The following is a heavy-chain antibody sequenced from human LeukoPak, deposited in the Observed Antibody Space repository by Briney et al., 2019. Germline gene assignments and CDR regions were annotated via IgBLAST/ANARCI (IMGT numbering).Heavy chain of an antibody. CDR2: INHSGST. CDR1: GGSFSGYY. J-gene: IGHJ5*02. Sequence: SETLSLTCAVYGGSFSGYYWSWIRQPPGKGLEWIGEINHSGSTNYNPSLKSRVTISVDTSKNQFSLKLSSVTAADTAVYYCAGIATGFNWFDPGAREPWSPSPQ. D-gene: IGHD6-13*01. CDR3: AGIATGFNWFDP. V-gene: IGHV4-34*01.